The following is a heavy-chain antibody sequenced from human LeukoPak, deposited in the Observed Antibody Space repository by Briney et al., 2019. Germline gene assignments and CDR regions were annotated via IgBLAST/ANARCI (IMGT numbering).Heavy chain of an antibody. V-gene: IGHV3-23*01. CDR3: AKASMVRGGIPPFDY. J-gene: IGHJ4*02. CDR2: ISGSGGNT. D-gene: IGHD3-10*01. Sequence: GGSLRLSCAASGFTFSSYAMNCVRQAPGKGLEWVSAISGSGGNTYYADSVKGRFTISRDNSKNTLFLQMNSLRAEDTAVYYCAKASMVRGGIPPFDYWGQGTLVTVSS. CDR1: GFTFSSYA.